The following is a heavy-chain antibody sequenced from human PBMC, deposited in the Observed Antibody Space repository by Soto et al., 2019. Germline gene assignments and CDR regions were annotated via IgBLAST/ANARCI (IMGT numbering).Heavy chain of an antibody. D-gene: IGHD4-17*01. Sequence: GGSLRLSCAGSGFTFSSYEMNWVRQAPGKGLEWVSYISRSGDVIYYADSVKGRFTISRDNAKNSLYLQMNSLRAEDTAVYYCARGSTTVTINYWGQGTLVTVSS. CDR1: GFTFSSYE. J-gene: IGHJ4*02. CDR2: ISRSGDVI. V-gene: IGHV3-48*03. CDR3: ARGSTTVTINY.